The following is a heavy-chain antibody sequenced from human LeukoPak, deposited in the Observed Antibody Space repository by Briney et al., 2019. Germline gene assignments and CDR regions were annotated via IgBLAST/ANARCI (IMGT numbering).Heavy chain of an antibody. J-gene: IGHJ3*02. CDR2: INPNSGGT. D-gene: IGHD3-10*01. Sequence: ASVKVSCKASGYTFTDYYMHWVRQAPGQGLEWMGWINPNSGGTNNAQKFQGRVTTTGDTSIRTAYMELRRLRSVDTAVYYCARSYGSGRREVFDIWGQGTRVTVSS. CDR1: GYTFTDYY. CDR3: ARSYGSGRREVFDI. V-gene: IGHV1-2*02.